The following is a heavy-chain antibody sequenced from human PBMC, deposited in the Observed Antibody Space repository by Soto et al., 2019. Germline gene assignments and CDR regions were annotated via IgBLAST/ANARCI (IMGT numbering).Heavy chain of an antibody. CDR3: ARERGGDSRYYYYGMDV. CDR2: IYTSGST. CDR1: GGSISSYY. J-gene: IGHJ6*02. D-gene: IGHD4-17*01. V-gene: IGHV4-4*07. Sequence: SETLSLTCTVSGGSISSYYWIWIRQPAGKGLEWIGRIYTSGSTNYNPSLKSRVTMSVDTSKNQFSLKLSSVTAADTAVYYCARERGGDSRYYYYGMDVWGQGTTVTVSS.